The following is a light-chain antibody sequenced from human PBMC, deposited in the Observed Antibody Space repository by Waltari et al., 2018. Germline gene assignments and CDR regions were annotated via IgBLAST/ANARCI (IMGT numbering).Light chain of an antibody. Sequence: QSVLTQPPSVAGAPGQRVTISCTGSSPNIGAGYDLHWYQQLPGTAPKLLIYGNSNRPSGFPDRFSGSKSGTSASLAITGLQAGDEADYDCQSYDSSLSVVFGGGTKLTVL. V-gene: IGLV1-40*01. CDR1: SPNIGAGYD. CDR3: QSYDSSLSVV. CDR2: GNS. J-gene: IGLJ2*01.